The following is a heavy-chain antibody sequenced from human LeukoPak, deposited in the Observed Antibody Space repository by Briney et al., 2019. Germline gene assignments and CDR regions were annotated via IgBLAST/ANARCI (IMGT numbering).Heavy chain of an antibody. Sequence: GGSLRLSCAASGFTFSSYAMSWVRQAPGKGLEWVSAISGSGGSTYYADSVKGRFTISRDNSKNTLYLQMNSLRAEDTAVYYCARVRSPIVVVPAAMGYWGQGTLVTVSS. V-gene: IGHV3-23*01. CDR2: ISGSGGST. CDR3: ARVRSPIVVVPAAMGY. CDR1: GFTFSSYA. J-gene: IGHJ4*02. D-gene: IGHD2-2*01.